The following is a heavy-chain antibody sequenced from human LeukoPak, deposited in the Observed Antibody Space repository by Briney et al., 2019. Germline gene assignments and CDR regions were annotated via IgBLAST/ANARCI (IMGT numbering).Heavy chain of an antibody. J-gene: IGHJ4*02. Sequence: SVKVSCKASGGTFISYAISWVRQAPGQGLEWMGGIIPIFGTANYAQKFQGRVTMTEDTSTDTAYMELSSLRSEDTAVYYCAKVMGYSYGLPFDYWGQGTLVTVSS. D-gene: IGHD5-18*01. CDR1: GGTFISYA. CDR2: IIPIFGTA. V-gene: IGHV1-69*06. CDR3: AKVMGYSYGLPFDY.